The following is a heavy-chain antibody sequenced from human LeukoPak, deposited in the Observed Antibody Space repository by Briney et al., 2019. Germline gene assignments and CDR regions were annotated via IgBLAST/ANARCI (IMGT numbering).Heavy chain of an antibody. CDR2: INHSGST. J-gene: IGHJ4*02. CDR3: ARRRDSYDSSGYQDY. CDR1: GGSFSGYY. D-gene: IGHD3-22*01. Sequence: SETLSLTCAVYGGSFSGYYWSWIRQPPGKGLEWIGEINHSGSTNYNPSLKSRVTISVDTSKNQFSLKLSSVTAADTAVYYCARRRDSYDSSGYQDYWGQGTLVTVSS. V-gene: IGHV4-34*01.